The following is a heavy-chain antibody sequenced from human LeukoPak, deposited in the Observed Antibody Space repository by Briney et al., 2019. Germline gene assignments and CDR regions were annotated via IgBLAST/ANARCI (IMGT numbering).Heavy chain of an antibody. V-gene: IGHV3-23*01. CDR3: AKQSLYDSSGHFHY. J-gene: IGHJ4*02. D-gene: IGHD3-22*01. Sequence: PGGSLRLSCAASGFTFSSYAMTWVRQAPGKGLEWFSTITGSGGYTYYADSVKGRFTISRDNPKNTLFLRMNSLRAEDTAVYFCAKQSLYDSSGHFHYWGQGTLVTVSS. CDR1: GFTFSSYA. CDR2: ITGSGGYT.